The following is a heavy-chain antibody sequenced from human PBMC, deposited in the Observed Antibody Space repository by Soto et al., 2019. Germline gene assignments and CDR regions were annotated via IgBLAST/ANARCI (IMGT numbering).Heavy chain of an antibody. D-gene: IGHD2-2*01. CDR1: GFTFSSYA. CDR3: AKDINGYQPSYAFDI. CDR2: ISGSGGST. V-gene: IGHV3-23*01. Sequence: EVQLLESGGGLVQPGGSLRLSCAASGFTFSSYAMSWVRQAPGKGLEWVSAISGSGGSTYYADSVKGRFTISRDNAKNSRYLQMNSLRDEDTALYYCAKDINGYQPSYAFDIWGQGTMVTVSS. J-gene: IGHJ3*02.